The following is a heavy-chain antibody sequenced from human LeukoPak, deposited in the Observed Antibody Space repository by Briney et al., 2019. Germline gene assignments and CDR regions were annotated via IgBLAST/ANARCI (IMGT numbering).Heavy chain of an antibody. J-gene: IGHJ6*03. D-gene: IGHD3-10*01. V-gene: IGHV4-59*01. CDR1: GGSISSYY. CDR2: IYYSGST. Sequence: SETLSLTCTVSGGSISSYYWSWIRQPPGKGLEWIGYIYYSGSTNYNPSLKSRVTISVDTSKNQFSLKLSSVTAADTAVYYCARDRWFGDGYYMDVWGKGTTVTISS. CDR3: ARDRWFGDGYYMDV.